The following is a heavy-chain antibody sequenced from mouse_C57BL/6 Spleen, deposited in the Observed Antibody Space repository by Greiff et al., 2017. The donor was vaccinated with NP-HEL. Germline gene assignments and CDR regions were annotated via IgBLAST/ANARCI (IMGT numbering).Heavy chain of an antibody. V-gene: IGHV5-17*01. J-gene: IGHJ1*03. CDR3: ATYGSSSYGYFDV. CDR1: GFTFSDYG. D-gene: IGHD1-1*01. CDR2: ISSGSSTI. Sequence: EVKLVESGGGLVKPGGSLKLSCAASGFTFSDYGMHWVRQAPEKGLEWVAYISSGSSTIYYADTVKGRFTISRDNAKNTLFLQMTSLRSEDTAMYYCATYGSSSYGYFDVWGTGTTVTVSS.